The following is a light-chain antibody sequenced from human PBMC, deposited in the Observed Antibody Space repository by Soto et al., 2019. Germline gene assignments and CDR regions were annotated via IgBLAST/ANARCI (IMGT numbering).Light chain of an antibody. V-gene: IGLV1-40*01. J-gene: IGLJ3*02. CDR1: SSNLGARYD. CDR3: QSYDKSLSGSV. Sequence: QSVLTQPPTVSGAPGQTVTISCTGSSSNLGARYDVHWYQQVPGKAPKLLIFGSSDRASGVPDRFSGSKSGTSASLAITGLQADDEATYFCQSYDKSLSGSVFGGGTKLTVL. CDR2: GSS.